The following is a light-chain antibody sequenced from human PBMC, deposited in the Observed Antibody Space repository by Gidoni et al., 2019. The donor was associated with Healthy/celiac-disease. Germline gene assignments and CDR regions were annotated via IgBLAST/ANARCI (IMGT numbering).Light chain of an antibody. CDR3: QAWDSSTVV. V-gene: IGLV3-1*01. CDR2: QDS. CDR1: KLGDKY. J-gene: IGLJ2*01. Sequence: SYELTQPPSVSVSPGQTASITCSGDKLGDKYACWYQQKPGQSPVLVIYQDSKRPSESPERFSGSNSGNTATLTISGTQAMDEADYYCQAWDSSTVVFGGGTKLTV.